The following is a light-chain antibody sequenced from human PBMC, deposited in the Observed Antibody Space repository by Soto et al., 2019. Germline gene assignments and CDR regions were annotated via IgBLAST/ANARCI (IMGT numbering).Light chain of an antibody. CDR1: SGHSSYT. CDR3: QTWDTDSWV. CDR2: LNNGGSH. Sequence: QLVLTQSPSAFASLGASVKLTCTLSSGHSSYTIAWHQQQPEKGPRYLMKLNNGGSHSKGDGIPDRFSGSSSGAERYLTISSLQSEDEAVYYCQTWDTDSWVFGGGTKLTVL. V-gene: IGLV4-69*02. J-gene: IGLJ3*02.